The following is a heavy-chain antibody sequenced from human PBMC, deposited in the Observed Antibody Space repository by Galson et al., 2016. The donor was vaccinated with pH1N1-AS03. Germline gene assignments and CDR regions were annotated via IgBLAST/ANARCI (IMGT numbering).Heavy chain of an antibody. D-gene: IGHD1-26*01. Sequence: SLRLSCAASGLTFSDHWMSWVRQAPGKGLEWVANIKQDGSDTNYVDSVRDRFTISRDNVNNLLYLQMNSLRVEDTAVYYCAVDSYSRATYWGQGALVTVSS. J-gene: IGHJ4*02. V-gene: IGHV3-7*03. CDR1: GLTFSDHW. CDR2: IKQDGSDT. CDR3: AVDSYSRATY.